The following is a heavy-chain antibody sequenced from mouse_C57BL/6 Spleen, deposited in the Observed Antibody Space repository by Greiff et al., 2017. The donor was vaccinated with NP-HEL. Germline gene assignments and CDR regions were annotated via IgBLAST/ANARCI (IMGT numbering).Heavy chain of an antibody. V-gene: IGHV3-6*01. Sequence: VQLKESGPGLVKPSQSLSLTCSVTGYSITSGYYWNWIRQFPGNKLEWMGYISYDGSNNYNPSLKNRISITRDTSKNQFFLKLNSVTTEDTATYYCARGYSNWYFDVWGTGTTVTVSS. CDR3: ARGYSNWYFDV. D-gene: IGHD2-5*01. CDR1: GYSITSGYY. J-gene: IGHJ1*03. CDR2: ISYDGSN.